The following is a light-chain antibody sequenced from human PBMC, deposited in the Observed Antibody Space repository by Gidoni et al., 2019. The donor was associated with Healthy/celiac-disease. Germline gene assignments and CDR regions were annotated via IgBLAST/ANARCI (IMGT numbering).Light chain of an antibody. CDR3: QQYYSTPRT. V-gene: IGKV4-1*01. CDR2: WAS. CDR1: QSVLYSSNNKNY. Sequence: IVLTPSLYLLAVSLGERATINCKSSQSVLYSSNNKNYLAWYQQKPGQPPKLLIYWASTRESGVPDRFSGSGSGTDFTLTISSLQAEDVAVYYCQQYYSTPRTFGQGTKVEIK. J-gene: IGKJ1*01.